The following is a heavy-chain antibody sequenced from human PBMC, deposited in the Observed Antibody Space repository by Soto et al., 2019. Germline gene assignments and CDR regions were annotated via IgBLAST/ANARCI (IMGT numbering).Heavy chain of an antibody. Sequence: QVQLVESGGGVVQPGRSLRLSCAASGFTFSSYGMHWVRQAPGKGLEWVAVISYDGSNKYYADSVKGRFTISRDNSKNTLYLQMNSLRAEDTAVYYCTAAGNYYFDYWGQGTLVTVSS. CDR2: ISYDGSNK. CDR1: GFTFSSYG. J-gene: IGHJ4*02. D-gene: IGHD6-13*01. V-gene: IGHV3-30*03. CDR3: TAAGNYYFDY.